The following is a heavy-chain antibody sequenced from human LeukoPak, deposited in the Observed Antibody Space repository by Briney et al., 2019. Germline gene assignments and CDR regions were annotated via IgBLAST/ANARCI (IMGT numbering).Heavy chain of an antibody. D-gene: IGHD2-2*02. V-gene: IGHV1-24*01. CDR1: GYTLTELS. J-gene: IGHJ4*02. CDR2: FDPEDGET. CDR3: ARDFRDCSSTSCYRDFDY. Sequence: ASVKVSCKVSGYTLTELSMHWVRQAPGKGLEWMGGFDPEDGETIYAQKFQGRVTMTTDTSTSTAYMELRSLRSDDTAVYYCARDFRDCSSTSCYRDFDYWGQGTLVTVSS.